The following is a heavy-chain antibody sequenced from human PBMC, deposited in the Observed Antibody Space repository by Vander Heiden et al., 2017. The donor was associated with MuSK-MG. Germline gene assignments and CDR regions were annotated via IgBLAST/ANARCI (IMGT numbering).Heavy chain of an antibody. J-gene: IGHJ6*02. CDR3: ARGRGYCSSTSCYGSYYYYGMDV. CDR2: IIPIFGTA. D-gene: IGHD2-2*01. Sequence: QVQLVQSGAEVKKPGSSVKVSCKASGGTFSSYAISWVRQAPGQGLEWMGGIIPIFGTANYAQKFQGRVTITADESTSTAYMELSSLGSEDTAVYYCARGRGYCSSTSCYGSYYYYGMDVWGQGTTVTVSS. CDR1: GGTFSSYA. V-gene: IGHV1-69*01.